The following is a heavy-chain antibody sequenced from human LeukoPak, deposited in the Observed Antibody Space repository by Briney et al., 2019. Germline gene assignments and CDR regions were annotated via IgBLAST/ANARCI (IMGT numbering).Heavy chain of an antibody. CDR1: GYTFTTYG. Sequence: ASVKVSCKASGYTFTTYGITWVRQAPGQGLEWMGWISGFNGNTNYPQKLQGRVTMTTDTSTSTAYMELRSLRSDDTAVYYCARGINTVTTWGFDYWGQGTLVTVSS. V-gene: IGHV1-18*01. CDR3: ARGINTVTTWGFDY. CDR2: ISGFNGNT. D-gene: IGHD4-11*01. J-gene: IGHJ4*02.